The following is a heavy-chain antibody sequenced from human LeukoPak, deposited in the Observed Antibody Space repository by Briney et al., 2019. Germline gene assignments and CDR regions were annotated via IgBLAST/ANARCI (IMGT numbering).Heavy chain of an antibody. CDR2: IKLDGSEK. CDR3: ARDQYDTWSRRGNFDS. CDR1: GDSINSLDL. J-gene: IGHJ4*02. Sequence: ETLSLTCTVSGDSINSLDLWSWVRQAPGKGLEWVANIKLDGSEKNYVDSVKGRFTISRDNTKNSLYLQMNSLRAEDTAVFYCARDQYDTWSRRGNFDSWGQGTLVIVSS. V-gene: IGHV3-7*03. D-gene: IGHD3-3*01.